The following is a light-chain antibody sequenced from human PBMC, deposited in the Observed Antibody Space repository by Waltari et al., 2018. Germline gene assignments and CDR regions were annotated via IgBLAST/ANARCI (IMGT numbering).Light chain of an antibody. J-gene: IGKJ2*01. Sequence: DIVMTQSPDSLAVSLGERATINCKSSQSVLYSSNNKNYLSWYQQKPGQPPKLLLSLSSPRESGVPDRFSGSGSGTDFTLTISSLQAEDVAVYYCQQYYSTSYTFGQGTKLEIK. CDR1: QSVLYSSNNKNY. CDR3: QQYYSTSYT. CDR2: LSS. V-gene: IGKV4-1*01.